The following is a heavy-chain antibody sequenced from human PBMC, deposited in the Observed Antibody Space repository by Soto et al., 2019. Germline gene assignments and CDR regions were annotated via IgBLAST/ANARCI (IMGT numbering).Heavy chain of an antibody. CDR2: ISAYNGNT. CDR3: ARDDSSGVLRFLESLVPFDS. J-gene: IGHJ4*02. Sequence: QVQLVQSVDEVKKPGASVKVSCKASGYTFTSYCISWVRQAPGQGLEWMGLISAYNGNTNYAQKLQRRVTMTTVTSTSTAYMELSSLRSDDTAVYYCARDDSSGVLRFLESLVPFDSWGQGSLVTVSS. CDR1: GYTFTSYC. V-gene: IGHV1-18*01. D-gene: IGHD3-3*01.